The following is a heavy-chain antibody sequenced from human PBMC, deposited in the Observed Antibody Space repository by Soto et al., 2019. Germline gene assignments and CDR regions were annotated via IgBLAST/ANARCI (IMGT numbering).Heavy chain of an antibody. V-gene: IGHV3-64D*08. D-gene: IGHD3-22*01. CDR3: VKTYYYDSSGYWPPYYFDY. Sequence: GGSLRLSCSASGFTFSSYAMHWVRQAPGKGLEYVSAISSNGGSTYYADSVKGRFTISRDNSKNTLYLQMSSLRAEDTAVYYCVKTYYYDSSGYWPPYYFDYWGQGTLVTVSS. CDR1: GFTFSSYA. J-gene: IGHJ4*02. CDR2: ISSNGGST.